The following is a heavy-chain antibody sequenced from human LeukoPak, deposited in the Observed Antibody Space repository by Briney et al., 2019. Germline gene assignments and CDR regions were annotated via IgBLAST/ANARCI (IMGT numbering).Heavy chain of an antibody. CDR2: IYPGDSDT. J-gene: IGHJ3*02. D-gene: IGHD6-19*01. CDR1: GYSFTSYW. CDR3: ARRYTVAVPTRDAFDI. V-gene: IGHV5-51*01. Sequence: GESLKISCKGSGYSFTSYWIGWVRQMPGKGLEWMGIIYPGDSDTRYSPSFQGQVTISADKSISTAYLQWSSLKASDTAMYYCARRYTVAVPTRDAFDIWGQGTMVTVSS.